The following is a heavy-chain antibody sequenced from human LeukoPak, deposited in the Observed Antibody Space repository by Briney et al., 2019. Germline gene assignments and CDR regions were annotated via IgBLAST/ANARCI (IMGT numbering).Heavy chain of an antibody. D-gene: IGHD3-3*01. V-gene: IGHV1-18*01. J-gene: IGHJ4*02. Sequence: ASVKLSCKASGYTFTSYGISWVRQAPGQGLEWMGWISAYNGNTNYAQKLQGRVTMTTDTSTSTAYMELRSLRSDDTAVYYCARFTPAPYLEFSFDYWGQGTLVTVSS. CDR1: GYTFTSYG. CDR2: ISAYNGNT. CDR3: ARFTPAPYLEFSFDY.